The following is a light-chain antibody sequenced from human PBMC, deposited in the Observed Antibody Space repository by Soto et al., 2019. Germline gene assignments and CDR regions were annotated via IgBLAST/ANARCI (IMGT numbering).Light chain of an antibody. V-gene: IGLV1-40*01. CDR3: QSYDSSLSGHVV. CDR2: GNS. J-gene: IGLJ2*01. Sequence: QSVLTQPPSVSGAPGQRVTISCTGSSSNIGAGYDVHWYQQLPGTAPKLLIYGNSNRPSGVPDRFSGSKSGTSASLAITGLQAEDEADCYCQSYDSSLSGHVVFGGGTKLTVL. CDR1: SSNIGAGYD.